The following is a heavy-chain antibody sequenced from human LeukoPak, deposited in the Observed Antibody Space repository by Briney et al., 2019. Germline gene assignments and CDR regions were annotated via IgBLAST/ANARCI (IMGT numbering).Heavy chain of an antibody. CDR3: ARDPRSGTCLDY. J-gene: IGHJ4*02. D-gene: IGHD1-26*01. CDR1: GDSITSRSYY. V-gene: IGHV4-39*07. CDR2: IYYTGST. Sequence: SETLSLTCTVSGDSITSRSYYWGWIRQPPGKGLEWIGSIYYTGSTYYNPSLKSRVTISVDTSKNQFSLKLSSVTAADTAVYYCARDPRSGTCLDYWGQGTLVTVSS.